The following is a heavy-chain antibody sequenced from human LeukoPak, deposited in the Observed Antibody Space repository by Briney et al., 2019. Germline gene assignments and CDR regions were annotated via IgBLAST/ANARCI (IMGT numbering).Heavy chain of an antibody. J-gene: IGHJ4*02. D-gene: IGHD3-22*01. Sequence: SETLSLTCTVSGGSISGFYCGWIRQPPEKGLEWIGYIYDSGSTYYNPSLKSRVTISVDTSKNQFSLKLNSVTAADTAEYYCARVVHYDSSGYPDNWGQGTLVTVSS. CDR1: GGSISGFY. CDR2: IYDSGST. CDR3: ARVVHYDSSGYPDN. V-gene: IGHV4-59*01.